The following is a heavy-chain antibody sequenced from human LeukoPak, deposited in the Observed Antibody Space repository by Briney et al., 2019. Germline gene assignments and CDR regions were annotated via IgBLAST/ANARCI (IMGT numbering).Heavy chain of an antibody. CDR1: EFTFSSYS. J-gene: IGHJ6*03. Sequence: GGSLRLSCEASEFTFSSYSMNWVRQAPGKGLEWVSYISSRSSTIYYADSVKGRFTISRDNAKNSLYLQMNSLRAEDTAVYYCARADYGSGSENYYYYMDVWGKGTTVTVSS. CDR2: ISSRSSTI. D-gene: IGHD3-10*01. CDR3: ARADYGSGSENYYYYMDV. V-gene: IGHV3-48*04.